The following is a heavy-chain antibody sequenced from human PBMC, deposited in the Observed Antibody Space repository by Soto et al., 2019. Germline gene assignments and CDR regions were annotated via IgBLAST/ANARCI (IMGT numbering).Heavy chain of an antibody. CDR1: GGSFSGYY. CDR3: ARGGSSTSLRAYYYSGMDV. D-gene: IGHD2-2*01. V-gene: IGHV4-34*01. J-gene: IGHJ6*02. Sequence: KTSETLSLTCAVYGGSFSGYYCTWIRHPPWKGLEWIGEINHSGSTNYNPSLKSRVTISVDTSKNQFSLKLSSVTAADTAVYYCARGGSSTSLRAYYYSGMDVRGQGTKVTVCS. CDR2: INHSGST.